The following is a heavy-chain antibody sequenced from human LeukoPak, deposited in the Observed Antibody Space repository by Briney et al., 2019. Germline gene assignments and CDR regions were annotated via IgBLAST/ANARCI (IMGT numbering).Heavy chain of an antibody. V-gene: IGHV3-21*01. J-gene: IGHJ4*02. CDR2: ISSSSSYV. Sequence: PGGSLRLSCAASGFTFSPYTMTWVRQAPGKGLEWVSSISSSSSYVYYADSVKGRFTISRDNAKNSLYLQMNSLRAEDTAVYYCATPRIGGIAVAGTSFDYWGQGTLVTVSS. CDR3: ATPRIGGIAVAGTSFDY. CDR1: GFTFSPYT. D-gene: IGHD6-19*01.